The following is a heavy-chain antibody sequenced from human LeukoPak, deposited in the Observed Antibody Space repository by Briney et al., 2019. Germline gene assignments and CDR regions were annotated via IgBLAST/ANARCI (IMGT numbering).Heavy chain of an antibody. Sequence: SETLSLTCSVSGYSISSGYYWGWIRQPPGKGLEWIGEIYHSGSTNYNPSLKSRVTISVDKSKNQFSLKLSSVTAADTAVYYCARGSPDAFDIWGQGTMVTVSS. CDR1: GYSISSGYY. CDR3: ARGSPDAFDI. V-gene: IGHV4-38-2*02. D-gene: IGHD1-26*01. CDR2: IYHSGST. J-gene: IGHJ3*02.